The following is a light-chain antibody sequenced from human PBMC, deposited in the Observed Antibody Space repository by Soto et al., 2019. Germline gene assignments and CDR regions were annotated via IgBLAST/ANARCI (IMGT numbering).Light chain of an antibody. J-gene: IGLJ1*01. V-gene: IGLV2-14*01. CDR2: DVS. CDR3: SSHTSSSTLDV. Sequence: QSVLTQPACVSRSPGQSITISCTVTSSGVGGYNYVSWYQQHPGKAPKLMIYDVSNRPSGVSNRFSGSKSGNTASLTISGLHAEDEAYYYCSSHTSSSTLDVFGTGTKVTVL. CDR1: SSGVGGYNY.